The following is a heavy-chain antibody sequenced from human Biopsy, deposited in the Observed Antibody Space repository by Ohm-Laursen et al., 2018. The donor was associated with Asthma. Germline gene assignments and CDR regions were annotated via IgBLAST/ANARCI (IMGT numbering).Heavy chain of an antibody. CDR2: IIPIYGTT. CDR3: ARVDAIMISGDFYFYSGFDL. V-gene: IGHV1-69*13. J-gene: IGHJ6*02. D-gene: IGHD3-16*01. Sequence: SVKVSCNASGDIFSSFGIKWVRQAPGQGLEWMGGIIPIYGTTHTAQKFQGRVTITADESTSTAYMEMSSLRSEDTAVYYCARVDAIMISGDFYFYSGFDLWGQGTTVRVSS. CDR1: GDIFSSFG.